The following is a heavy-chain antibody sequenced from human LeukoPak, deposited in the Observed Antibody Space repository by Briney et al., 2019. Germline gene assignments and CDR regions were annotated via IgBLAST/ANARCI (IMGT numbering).Heavy chain of an antibody. V-gene: IGHV4-39*01. J-gene: IGHJ4*02. D-gene: IGHD3-9*01. CDR2: VYYSGAT. CDR3: ARRGLHYDFLTAYYSNLPFDS. Sequence: SETLSLTCSVSGDSINNSSHYWAWIRQPPGEGLEWIGTVYYSGATHCNPSLKSRVTISVDTSKNQFSLKLSSVTAADTAVYYYARRGLHYDFLTAYYSNLPFDSWGQGTLVTVSS. CDR1: GDSINNSSHY.